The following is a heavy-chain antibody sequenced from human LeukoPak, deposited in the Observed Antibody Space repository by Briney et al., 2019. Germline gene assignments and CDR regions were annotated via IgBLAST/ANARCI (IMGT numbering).Heavy chain of an antibody. D-gene: IGHD5-12*01. V-gene: IGHV3-7*01. Sequence: PGGSLRLSCAASGFTFSSSWMSWVRQAPGKRLEWVANIKADGSEKHYVDSVKGRFTISRDNSKNTLYLQMNSLRAEDTAVYYCAKGAPGYTGYDYLLGALDYWGQGTLVTVSS. CDR1: GFTFSSSW. J-gene: IGHJ4*02. CDR2: IKADGSEK. CDR3: AKGAPGYTGYDYLLGALDY.